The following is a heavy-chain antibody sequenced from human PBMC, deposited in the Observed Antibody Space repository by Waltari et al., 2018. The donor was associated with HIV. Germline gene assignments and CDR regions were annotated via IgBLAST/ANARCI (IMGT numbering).Heavy chain of an antibody. V-gene: IGHV3-74*01. CDR1: GFAFRRYY. Sequence: VQLVESGGGSLQAGGSLRLSCAASGFAFRRYYMFWVRQAPGKGLVWVSRISSGGSTTSYADSVKGRFTVSRDNARNTLYLQMNSLRAEDTAVYYCARYRPEVHYYNGMDVWGQGTTVTVSS. CDR3: ARYRPEVHYYNGMDV. D-gene: IGHD3-16*02. CDR2: ISSGGSTT. J-gene: IGHJ6*02.